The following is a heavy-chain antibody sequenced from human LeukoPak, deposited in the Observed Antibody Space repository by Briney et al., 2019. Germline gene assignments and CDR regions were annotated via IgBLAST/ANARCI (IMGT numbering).Heavy chain of an antibody. D-gene: IGHD6-25*01. J-gene: IGHJ4*02. CDR3: ARVAGWGSSGYLDY. Sequence: ASVKVSCKASGYTFTGYYMHWVRQAPGQGLEWMGWINPNSGGTNYAQKFQGRVTMTRDTSISTAYMELSRLRSDDTAVYYCARVAGWGSSGYLDYWGQGTLVTVSS. CDR2: INPNSGGT. V-gene: IGHV1-2*02. CDR1: GYTFTGYY.